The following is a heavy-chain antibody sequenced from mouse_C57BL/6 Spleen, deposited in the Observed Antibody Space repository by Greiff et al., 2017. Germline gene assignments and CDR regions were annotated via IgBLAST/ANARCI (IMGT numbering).Heavy chain of an antibody. J-gene: IGHJ3*01. Sequence: EVKLMESGAERVRPGSSVKMSCKTSGYTFTSYGINWVKQRPGQGLEWIGYIYIGNGYTEYNEKFKGKATLTSDTSSSTAYMQLSSLTSEDSAIYCCARDDGYYEFAYWGEGTLVTVSA. CDR1: GYTFTSYG. V-gene: IGHV1-58*01. D-gene: IGHD2-3*01. CDR2: IYIGNGYT. CDR3: ARDDGYYEFAY.